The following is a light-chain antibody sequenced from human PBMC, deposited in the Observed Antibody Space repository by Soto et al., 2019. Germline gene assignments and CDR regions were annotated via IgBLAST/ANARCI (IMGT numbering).Light chain of an antibody. J-gene: IGLJ2*01. CDR3: YSYAGSYTFV. CDR2: GNI. V-gene: IGLV1-40*01. Sequence: QSALTQPPSVSGAPGQRVTISCTGSSSNIGARYDVHWYQCLPGTAPKLLIYGNINRPSGVPDRFSGSKSGTSASLAITGLQADDEADYYCYSYAGSYTFVFGGGTKLTVL. CDR1: SSNIGARYD.